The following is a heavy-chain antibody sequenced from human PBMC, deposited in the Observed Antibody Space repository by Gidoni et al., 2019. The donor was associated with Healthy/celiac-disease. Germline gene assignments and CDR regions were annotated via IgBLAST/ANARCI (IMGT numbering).Heavy chain of an antibody. CDR3: AKGIAAAGSIDY. CDR1: GFTFSSYG. CDR2: ISYDGSNK. J-gene: IGHJ4*02. V-gene: IGHV3-30*18. D-gene: IGHD6-13*01. Sequence: QVQLVESGGGVVQPGRSLRLSCAASGFTFSSYGMHWVRQAPGKGLELVAVISYDGSNKYYADSVKVRFTISRDNSKNTLYLQMNSLRAEDTAVYYCAKGIAAAGSIDYWGQGTLVTVSS.